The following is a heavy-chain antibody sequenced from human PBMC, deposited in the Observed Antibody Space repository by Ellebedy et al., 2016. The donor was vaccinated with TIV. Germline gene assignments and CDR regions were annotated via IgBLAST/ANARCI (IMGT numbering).Heavy chain of an antibody. CDR1: RVSITDPTYY. J-gene: IGHJ5*02. Sequence: MPSETLSLTCTLSRVSITDPTYYWAWLRQPPGKGLDWLGTIFHSGTTYKSPALSSRGSMSVDTSRNQFSLDLKSVTAADTAVYYCARHLRYSDWRILDLWGPGILVAVSS. CDR2: IFHSGTT. V-gene: IGHV4-39*01. D-gene: IGHD3-9*01. CDR3: ARHLRYSDWRILDL.